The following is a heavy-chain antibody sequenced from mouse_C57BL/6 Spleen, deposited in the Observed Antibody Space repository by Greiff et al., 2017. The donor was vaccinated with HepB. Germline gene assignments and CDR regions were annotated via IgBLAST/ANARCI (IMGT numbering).Heavy chain of an antibody. J-gene: IGHJ2*01. Sequence: DVMLVESGGGLVKPGGSLKLSCAASGFTFSSYAMSWVRQTPEKRLEWVATISDGGSYTYYPDNVKGRFTISRDNAKNNLYLQMSHLKSEDTAMYYCARVGESDYFDYWGQGTTLTVSS. CDR3: ARVGESDYFDY. CDR2: ISDGGSYT. V-gene: IGHV5-4*03. CDR1: GFTFSSYA.